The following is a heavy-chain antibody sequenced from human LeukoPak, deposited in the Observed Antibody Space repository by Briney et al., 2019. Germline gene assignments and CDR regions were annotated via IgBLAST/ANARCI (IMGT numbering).Heavy chain of an antibody. D-gene: IGHD3-22*01. CDR2: IFYTGST. CDR3: ARGYDGTGYNDYYFDY. V-gene: IGHV4-39*07. Sequence: SETLSLTCTVSGASISSSTYNWAWIRQPPGKGLEWIGSIFYTGSTYYNPSLKRRVTISLDTSQNQFSLKLSSVTAADTAVYNCARGYDGTGYNDYYFDYWGQGSLVTVSS. J-gene: IGHJ4*02. CDR1: GASISSSTYN.